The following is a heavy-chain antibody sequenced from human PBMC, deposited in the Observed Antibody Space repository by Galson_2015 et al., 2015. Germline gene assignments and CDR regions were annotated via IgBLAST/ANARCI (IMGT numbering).Heavy chain of an antibody. CDR1: GVTFSNYW. CDR3: VRSMAKAQWLGLEEQ. J-gene: IGHJ4*02. Sequence: SLRLSCAVSGVTFSNYWMTWVRQVPGKGLEWVANIRQDGSQKFYLDSVKGRFTISRDNAKNSLYLQMNSLRVDDTALYYCVRSMAKAQWLGLEEQWGRGTLVTASS. CDR2: IRQDGSQK. V-gene: IGHV3-7*05. D-gene: IGHD6-19*01.